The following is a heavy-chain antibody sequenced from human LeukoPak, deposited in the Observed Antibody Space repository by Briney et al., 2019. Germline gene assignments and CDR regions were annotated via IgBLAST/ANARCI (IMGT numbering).Heavy chain of an antibody. CDR2: IYYSGST. D-gene: IGHD3-10*02. CDR3: ARDCSGATYHHRTPHNWFDP. J-gene: IGHJ5*02. Sequence: SQTLSLTCTVSGGSISSGDYYWSWIRQPPGKGLEWIGYIYYSGSTYYNPSLKSRVTISVDTSKNQFSLKLSSVTAADTAVYYCARDCSGATYHHRTPHNWFDPWGQGTLVTVS. V-gene: IGHV4-30-4*01. CDR1: GGSISSGDYY.